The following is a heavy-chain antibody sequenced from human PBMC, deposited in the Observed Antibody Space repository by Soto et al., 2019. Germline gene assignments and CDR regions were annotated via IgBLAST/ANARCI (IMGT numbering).Heavy chain of an antibody. V-gene: IGHV4-39*01. J-gene: IGHJ6*02. CDR2: MFYSGLT. Sequence: SETLSLTCSVSGYSVTSSDYYWAWIRQPPGKGLEWIGSMFYSGLTYYNPSLKGRVTLSVDTSKNQFSVRLNSVTAADTAAYYCAPLSVSLSGPYGIHVWGQGTTVTVSS. D-gene: IGHD2-15*01. CDR1: GYSVTSSDYY. CDR3: APLSVSLSGPYGIHV.